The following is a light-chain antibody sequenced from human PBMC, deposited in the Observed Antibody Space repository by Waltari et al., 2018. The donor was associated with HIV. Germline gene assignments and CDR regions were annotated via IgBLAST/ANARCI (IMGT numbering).Light chain of an antibody. Sequence: QAVVTQEPSVTVSPGGTVTLTCGSSTGAVTSGHYPYWFQQKPGQAPRPLIFDTSNYHPGTPARFSGSLRGGKAALTLSGAQPEDEAEYYCLLSYTGDWVFGGGTKLTVL. CDR1: TGAVTSGHY. V-gene: IGLV7-46*01. CDR2: DTS. J-gene: IGLJ3*02. CDR3: LLSYTGDWV.